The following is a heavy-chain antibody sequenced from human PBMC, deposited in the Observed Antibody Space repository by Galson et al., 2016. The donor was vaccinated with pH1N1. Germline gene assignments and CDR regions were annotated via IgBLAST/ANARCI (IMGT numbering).Heavy chain of an antibody. D-gene: IGHD6-6*01. V-gene: IGHV3-30*18. CDR1: GFTFSDYA. CDR2: MSYVGNNK. CDR3: AKLASYSTSSVASYFDS. J-gene: IGHJ4*02. Sequence: SLRLSCAASGFTFSDYAMHWVRQAPGKGLEWVAIMSYVGNNKYYADSVKGRFTISRDSSKNTLYLQMNSLRAEDTAVYYCAKLASYSTSSVASYFDSWGQGTLVTVSS.